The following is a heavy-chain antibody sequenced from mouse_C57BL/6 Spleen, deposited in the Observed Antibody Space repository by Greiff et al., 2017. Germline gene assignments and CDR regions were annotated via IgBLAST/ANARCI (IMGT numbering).Heavy chain of an antibody. Sequence: QVQLQQSGAELVRPGTSVKVSCKASGYAFTNYLIEWVKQRPGQGLEWIGVINPGSGGTNYNEKFKGKATLTADKSSSTAYMQLSSLTSEDSAVYFCARGGYDYDGVFDYWGQGTTLTGSS. V-gene: IGHV1-54*01. CDR3: ARGGYDYDGVFDY. J-gene: IGHJ2*01. D-gene: IGHD2-4*01. CDR2: INPGSGGT. CDR1: GYAFTNYL.